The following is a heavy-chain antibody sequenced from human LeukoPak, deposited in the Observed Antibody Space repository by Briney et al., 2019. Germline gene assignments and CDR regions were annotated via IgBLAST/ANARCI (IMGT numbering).Heavy chain of an antibody. CDR1: GFTLSSYA. CDR3: AKGYYDDVWGSYYFDY. CDR2: ISGSGGST. V-gene: IGHV3-23*01. J-gene: IGHJ4*02. Sequence: PGGSLRLSCAASGFTLSSYAMSWVRQAPGKGLEWVSAISGSGGSTYYADSVQGRFTITRDNYRHTLYLQMNSLRAEDTAVYYCAKGYYDDVWGSYYFDYWGQGTLVTVSS. D-gene: IGHD3-16*01.